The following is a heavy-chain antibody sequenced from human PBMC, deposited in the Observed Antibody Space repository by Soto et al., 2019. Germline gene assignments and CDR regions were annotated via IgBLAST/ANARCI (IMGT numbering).Heavy chain of an antibody. CDR2: ISYDGSNK. J-gene: IGHJ1*01. D-gene: IGHD6-13*01. CDR1: GFTFSSYA. CDR3: ARAPRGIAAAGIEYFQH. V-gene: IGHV3-30-3*01. Sequence: QVQLVESGGGVVQPGRSLRLSCAASGFTFSSYAMHWVRQAPGKGLEWVAVISYDGSNKYYADSVKGRFTISRDNSKNTLYLQMNSLRAEDTAVYYCARAPRGIAAAGIEYFQHWGQGTLVTVSS.